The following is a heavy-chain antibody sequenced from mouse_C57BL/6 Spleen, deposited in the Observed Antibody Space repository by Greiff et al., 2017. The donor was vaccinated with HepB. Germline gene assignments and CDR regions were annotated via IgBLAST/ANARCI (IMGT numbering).Heavy chain of an antibody. V-gene: IGHV1-5*01. CDR1: GYTFTSYW. Sequence: VQLQQSGTVLARPGASVKMSCKTSGYTFTSYWMHWVKQRPGQGLEWIGAIYPGNSDTSYNQKFKGKAKLTAVTSASTAYMELSSLTNEDSAVYYCTRSGSSGFYYAMDYWGQGTSVTVSS. D-gene: IGHD3-2*02. CDR2: IYPGNSDT. J-gene: IGHJ4*01. CDR3: TRSGSSGFYYAMDY.